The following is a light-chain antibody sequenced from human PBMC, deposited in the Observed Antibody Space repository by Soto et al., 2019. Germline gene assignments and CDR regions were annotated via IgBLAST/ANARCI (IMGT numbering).Light chain of an antibody. CDR3: QQRRNWPLT. CDR2: DTS. Sequence: EIVLTQSPATLSLSPGERATLFCRASQSLSNSLAWYQQKPGQPPRLLIYDTSNRATGIPDRISGSGSETDFTLTISSLEPADFAVYYCQQRRNWPLTFGGGTGVDIK. CDR1: QSLSNS. V-gene: IGKV3-11*01. J-gene: IGKJ4*01.